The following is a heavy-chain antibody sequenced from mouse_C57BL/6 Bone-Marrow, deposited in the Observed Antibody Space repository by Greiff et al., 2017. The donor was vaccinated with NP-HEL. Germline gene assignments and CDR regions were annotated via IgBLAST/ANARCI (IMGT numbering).Heavy chain of an antibody. Sequence: VQLQQSDAELVKPGASVKISCKVSGYTFTDHTIHWMKHRPEQGLEWIGYIYPRDGSTKYNEKFKGKATLTADKSSSTAYMQLNSLTSEDSAVYFCAIVWLRRTVYFDYWGQGTTLTVSS. CDR3: AIVWLRRTVYFDY. D-gene: IGHD2-2*01. CDR2: IYPRDGST. V-gene: IGHV1-78*01. J-gene: IGHJ2*01. CDR1: GYTFTDHT.